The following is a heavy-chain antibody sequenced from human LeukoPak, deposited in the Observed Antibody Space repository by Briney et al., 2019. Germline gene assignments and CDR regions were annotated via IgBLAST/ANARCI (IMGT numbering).Heavy chain of an antibody. V-gene: IGHV4-59*01. D-gene: IGHD1-26*01. CDR1: GGSFSSYY. Sequence: SETLSLTCTVSGGSFSSYYWSWIRQPPGKGLEWIGYIYYSGSTNYNPSLKSRVTISLDTSKNQFSLKLSSVTAADTAVYYCARVGNSGYGMDVWGQGTTVTVSS. CDR3: ARVGNSGYGMDV. CDR2: IYYSGST. J-gene: IGHJ6*02.